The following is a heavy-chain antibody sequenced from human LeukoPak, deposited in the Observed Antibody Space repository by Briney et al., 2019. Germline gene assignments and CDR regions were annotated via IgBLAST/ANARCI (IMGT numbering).Heavy chain of an antibody. Sequence: SETLSLTCTVSGGSISSGGYYWSWIRQHPGKGLEWIGYIYYSGSTYYNPSPKSRVTISVDTSKNQFSLKLSSVTAADTAVYYCARFPYSLLADGIDYWGQGTLVTVSS. CDR1: GGSISSGGYY. CDR2: IYYSGST. CDR3: ARFPYSLLADGIDY. V-gene: IGHV4-31*03. J-gene: IGHJ4*02. D-gene: IGHD5-18*01.